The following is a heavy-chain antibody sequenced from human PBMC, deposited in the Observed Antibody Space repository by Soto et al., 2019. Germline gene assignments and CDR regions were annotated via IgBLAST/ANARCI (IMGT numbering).Heavy chain of an antibody. CDR1: GFTFSSYS. CDR2: ISSSSSSYI. J-gene: IGHJ6*02. D-gene: IGHD6-6*01. V-gene: IGHV3-21*01. CDR3: ARDRSSSSEGYYYGMDV. Sequence: GGSLRLSCAASGFTFSSYSMNWVRQAPGKGLEWVSSISSSSSSYIYYADSVKGRFTISRDNAKNSLYLQMNSLRAEDTAVYYCARDRSSSSEGYYYGMDVWGQGTTVTVSS.